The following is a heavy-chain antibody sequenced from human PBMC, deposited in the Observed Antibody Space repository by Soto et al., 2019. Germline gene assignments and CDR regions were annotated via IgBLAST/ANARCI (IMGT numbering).Heavy chain of an antibody. V-gene: IGHV4-4*02. CDR2: IYHSGST. D-gene: IGHD3-22*01. Sequence: SETLSLTCAVSADSISSINWWNCVRQPPGKGLKWSGEIYHSGSTNYNPSLKSRVTISVDKSKNQFSLKLTSVTAADTAVYYCARSTYYYDSSGSPFDYWGQGTLVTV. CDR3: ARSTYYYDSSGSPFDY. J-gene: IGHJ4*02. CDR1: ADSISSINW.